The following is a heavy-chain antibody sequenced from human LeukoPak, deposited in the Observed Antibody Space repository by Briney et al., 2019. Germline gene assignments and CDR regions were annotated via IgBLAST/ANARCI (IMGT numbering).Heavy chain of an antibody. CDR1: GYTFTTYG. V-gene: IGHV1-18*01. CDR2: ISASNGNA. D-gene: IGHD6-13*01. CDR3: ARDSEQQLYASYNMDV. J-gene: IGHJ6*02. Sequence: ASVKVSCKASGYTFTTYGITWVRQAPGQGLEWMGWISASNGNANYAQNLQGRVTMTTDTSTSTAYIELRSLRSDDTAMYYCARDSEQQLYASYNMDVWGQGTTVTVSS.